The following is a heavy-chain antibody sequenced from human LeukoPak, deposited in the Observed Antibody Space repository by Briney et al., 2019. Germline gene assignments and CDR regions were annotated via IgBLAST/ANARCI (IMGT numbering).Heavy chain of an antibody. CDR3: ARRSVTAIPTIGFDY. Sequence: SETLSLTCTVSGGSISRSRYYWGWIRQPPGKGLEWIGSIYYGGSTYYSPSLKSRVTISVDTSKNQFSLKLSSVTAADTAVYYCARRSVTAIPTIGFDYWGQGALVTVSS. V-gene: IGHV4-39*01. D-gene: IGHD2-21*02. CDR2: IYYGGST. J-gene: IGHJ4*02. CDR1: GGSISRSRYY.